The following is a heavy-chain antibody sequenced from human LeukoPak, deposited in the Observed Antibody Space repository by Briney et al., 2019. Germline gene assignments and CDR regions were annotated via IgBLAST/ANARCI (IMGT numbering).Heavy chain of an antibody. V-gene: IGHV1-46*03. CDR3: ASVNPLAQYYNWFDP. CDR2: INPSGGST. CDR1: GGAFSSYA. Sequence: ASVKVSCKASGGAFSSYAISWVRQAPGQGLEWIGIINPSGGSTSYAQKFQGRVTMTRDTSTSTVYMELSSLRSEDTAVYYCASVNPLAQYYNWFDPWGQGTLVTVSS. D-gene: IGHD2/OR15-2a*01. J-gene: IGHJ5*02.